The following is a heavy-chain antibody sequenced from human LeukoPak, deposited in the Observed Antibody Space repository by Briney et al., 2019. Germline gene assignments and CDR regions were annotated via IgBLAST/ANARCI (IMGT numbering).Heavy chain of an antibody. CDR1: GGTFSSYA. D-gene: IGHD3-22*01. J-gene: IGHJ3*02. CDR3: ARARITMIVVVIADAFDI. V-gene: IGHV1-69*13. Sequence: EASVKVSCKASGGTFSSYAISWVRQAPGQGLEWMGGIIPIFGTANYAQKFQGRVTITADESTSTAYMELSSLRSEDTAVYYCARARITMIVVVIADAFDIWGQGTMVTVSS. CDR2: IIPIFGTA.